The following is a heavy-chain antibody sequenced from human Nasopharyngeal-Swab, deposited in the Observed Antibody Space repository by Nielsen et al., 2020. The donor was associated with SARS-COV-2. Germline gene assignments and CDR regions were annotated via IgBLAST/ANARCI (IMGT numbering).Heavy chain of an antibody. CDR1: GYTFTSYG. D-gene: IGHD1-14*01. CDR2: ISAYNGNT. Sequence: ASVKVSCKASGYTFTSYGISWVRQAPGQGLEWMGWISAYNGNTNYAQKLQGRVTMTTDTSTSTAYMELRSLRSDDTAVYYCARDPAFKDSANGNYYYYGMDVWGQGTTVTVSS. J-gene: IGHJ6*02. V-gene: IGHV1-18*01. CDR3: ARDPAFKDSANGNYYYYGMDV.